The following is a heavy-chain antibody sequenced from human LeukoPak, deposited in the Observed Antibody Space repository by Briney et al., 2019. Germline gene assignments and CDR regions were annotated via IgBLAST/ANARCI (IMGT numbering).Heavy chain of an antibody. CDR1: GFTFSSYS. Sequence: PGGSLRLSCAASGFTFSSYSMNWVRQAPGKGLDWVSYISSSSSTIYYAGSVKGRFTISRENDKTSLYLPMNSLRDEDTAVYYCARVRTATLDYWGQGTLVTVSS. V-gene: IGHV3-48*02. J-gene: IGHJ4*02. CDR2: ISSSSSTI. CDR3: ARVRTATLDY. D-gene: IGHD2-21*02.